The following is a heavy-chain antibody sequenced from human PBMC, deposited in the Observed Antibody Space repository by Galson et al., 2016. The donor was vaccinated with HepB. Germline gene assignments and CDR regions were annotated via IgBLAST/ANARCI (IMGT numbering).Heavy chain of an antibody. V-gene: IGHV3-30*18. D-gene: IGHD2/OR15-2a*01. CDR1: GFSLNSFH. CDR2: DSMDGRRK. CDR3: AKRHEYCPPVGCSVDS. J-gene: IGHJ4*02. Sequence: SLRLSCAASGFSLNSFHMHWIRQAPGKGLEWVAADSMDGRRKFYADSVKGRFTISRDNSNNMLFLQMSSLRVDDTAVYYCAKRHEYCPPVGCSVDSWGQGTLVSVSS.